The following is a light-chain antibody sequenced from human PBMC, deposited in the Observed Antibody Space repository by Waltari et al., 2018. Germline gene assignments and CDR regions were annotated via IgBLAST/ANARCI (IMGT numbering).Light chain of an antibody. CDR3: QQYYDWRRVT. J-gene: IGKJ5*01. Sequence: EIVMTQSPATLSVSPGERATLSCRASQSVSGNLAWYQQKPGQAPRRLIYGASTRATGIPARFSVSASGTEFTLTISSLQSEDSAVYYCQQYYDWRRVTFGQGTRLEIK. V-gene: IGKV3D-15*01. CDR1: QSVSGN. CDR2: GAS.